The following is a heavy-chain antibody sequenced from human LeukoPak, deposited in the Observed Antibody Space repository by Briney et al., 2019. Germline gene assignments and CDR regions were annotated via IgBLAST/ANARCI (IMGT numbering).Heavy chain of an antibody. J-gene: IGHJ4*02. D-gene: IGHD6-6*01. CDR2: INPNSGGT. Sequence: ASVKVSCKASGYTFTGYYMHWVRQAPGQGLEWMGWINPNSGGTNYAQKFQGRVTMTRDMSISTAYMELSRLRSDDTAVYYCARGRFCCSSSPRVLVYWGQGTLVTVSS. CDR3: ARGRFCCSSSPRVLVY. CDR1: GYTFTGYY. V-gene: IGHV1-2*02.